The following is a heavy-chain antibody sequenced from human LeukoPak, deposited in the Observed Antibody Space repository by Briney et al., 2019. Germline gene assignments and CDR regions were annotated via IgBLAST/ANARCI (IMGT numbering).Heavy chain of an antibody. CDR3: ASQSSGWYDY. D-gene: IGHD6-19*01. CDR1: GGSISSSSYY. V-gene: IGHV4-39*07. CDR2: IYYSGST. Sequence: PSETLSLTCTVSGGSISSSSYYWGWIRQPPGKGLEWIGSIYYSGSTYYNPSLKSRVTISVDTSKNQFSLKLSSVTAADTAVYYYASQSSGWYDYWGQGTLVTVSS. J-gene: IGHJ4*02.